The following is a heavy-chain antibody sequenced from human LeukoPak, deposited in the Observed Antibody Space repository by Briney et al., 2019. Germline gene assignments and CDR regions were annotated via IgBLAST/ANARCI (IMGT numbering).Heavy chain of an antibody. D-gene: IGHD3-10*01. CDR1: GDSVSSNSAA. J-gene: IGHJ4*02. CDR2: TYYRSKWYS. V-gene: IGHV6-1*01. Sequence: SQTLSLTCAISGDSVSSNSAAWNWIRQSPSRGLEWLGRTYYRSKWYSEYAVSVRGRTTINPDTSKNQFSLQPKSVTPEDTAVYYCARTGGHFDYWGQGTLVTVSS. CDR3: ARTGGHFDY.